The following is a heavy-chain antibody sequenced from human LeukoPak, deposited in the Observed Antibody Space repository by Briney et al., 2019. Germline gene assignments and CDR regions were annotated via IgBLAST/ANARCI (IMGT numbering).Heavy chain of an antibody. J-gene: IGHJ4*02. Sequence: GGSLRLSCVASGFSFSSYWMSWVRQAPEKGLDWVANIKPDGSDRYYVDSVKGRFTISRDNAKNSLYLEMNSLRADDTAVYYCARVHSGTLFHLFDYWGQGTLVSVSS. CDR1: GFSFSSYW. CDR2: IKPDGSDR. D-gene: IGHD1-26*01. V-gene: IGHV3-7*03. CDR3: ARVHSGTLFHLFDY.